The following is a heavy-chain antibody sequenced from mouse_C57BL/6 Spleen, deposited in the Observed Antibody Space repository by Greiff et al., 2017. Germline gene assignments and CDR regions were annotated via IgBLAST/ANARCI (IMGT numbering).Heavy chain of an antibody. Sequence: VQLQQSGAELVRPGASVTLSCKASGYTFTDYEMHWVKQTPVHGLEWIGAIDPETGGTAYNQKFKGKAILTADKSSSTAYMELRSLTSEDSAVYYCTTVVEGYFDYWGQGTTHTVSS. CDR3: TTVVEGYFDY. CDR1: GYTFTDYE. V-gene: IGHV1-15*01. D-gene: IGHD1-1*01. CDR2: IDPETGGT. J-gene: IGHJ2*01.